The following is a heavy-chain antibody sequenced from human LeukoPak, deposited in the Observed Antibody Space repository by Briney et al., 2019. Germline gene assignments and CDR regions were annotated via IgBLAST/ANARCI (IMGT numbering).Heavy chain of an antibody. CDR1: GGTFSSYA. Sequence: VASVKVSCKASGGTFSSYAISWVRQAPGQGLEWMGRIIPILGIANYAQKFQGRVTITADKSTSTAYMELSSLRSEDTAVYYCASTPLSYNRNDVAGGAFDIWGQGTMVTVSS. V-gene: IGHV1-69*04. CDR2: IIPILGIA. CDR3: ASTPLSYNRNDVAGGAFDI. J-gene: IGHJ3*02. D-gene: IGHD1-20*01.